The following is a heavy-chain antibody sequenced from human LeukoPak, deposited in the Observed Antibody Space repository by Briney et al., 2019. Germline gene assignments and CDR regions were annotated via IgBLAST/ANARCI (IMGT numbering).Heavy chain of an antibody. CDR1: GGSISSYC. D-gene: IGHD3-3*01. V-gene: IGHV4-59*01. J-gene: IGHJ4*02. Sequence: PSETLSLTCTVSGGSISSYCWSWIRQPPGKGLEWIGYIYYSGSTNYNPSLKSRVTISVDTSKNQFSLKLSSVTAADTAVYYCARNPYDFWSGPPDYWGQGTLVTVSS. CDR3: ARNPYDFWSGPPDY. CDR2: IYYSGST.